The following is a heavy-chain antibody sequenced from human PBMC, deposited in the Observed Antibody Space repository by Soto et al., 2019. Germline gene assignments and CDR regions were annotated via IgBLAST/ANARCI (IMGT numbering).Heavy chain of an antibody. CDR2: ISSSGSTI. D-gene: IGHD3-16*01. CDR3: ATHPSPLGYYYYYMDV. J-gene: IGHJ6*03. Sequence: GGSLRLSCAASGFTFSDYYMSWIRQAPGKGLEWVSYISSSGSTIYYADSVKGRFTISRDNAKNSLYLQMNSLRAEDTAVYYCATHPSPLGYYYYYMDVWGKGTTVTVSS. V-gene: IGHV3-11*01. CDR1: GFTFSDYY.